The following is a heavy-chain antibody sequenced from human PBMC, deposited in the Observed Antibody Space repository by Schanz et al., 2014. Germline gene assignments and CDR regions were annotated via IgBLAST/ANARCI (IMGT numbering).Heavy chain of an antibody. J-gene: IGHJ3*01. Sequence: QVQLVQSGAEVKKPGASVRVSCKASGYTFTTYYIHWVRQAPGQGLEWMGIINPSGGSTSYAQKFQGRVTMTRDTSTSTVYMELSSLRSEDTAVYYCARETTIITGGAFDVWGQGTMVTVSS. D-gene: IGHD3-9*01. CDR2: INPSGGST. V-gene: IGHV1-46*01. CDR3: ARETTIITGGAFDV. CDR1: GYTFTTYY.